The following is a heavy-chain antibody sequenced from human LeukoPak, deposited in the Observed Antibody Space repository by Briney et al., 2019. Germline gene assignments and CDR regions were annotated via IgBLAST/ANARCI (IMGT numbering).Heavy chain of an antibody. CDR1: GGSFNDYY. CDR3: ARGRFQRRFMATPFDP. Sequence: SETLSLTCAVYGGSFNDYYWSWVRQTPGKGLEWVGEINHNGSSNYNPSLKSRLSISVDMSKKQIALRLASVTAADTAVYYCARGRFQRRFMATPFDPWGQGTLVTVPS. CDR2: INHNGSS. D-gene: IGHD4-23*01. J-gene: IGHJ5*02. V-gene: IGHV4-34*01.